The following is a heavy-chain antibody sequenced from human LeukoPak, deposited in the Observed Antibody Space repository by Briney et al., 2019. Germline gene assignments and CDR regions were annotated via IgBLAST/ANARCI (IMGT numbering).Heavy chain of an antibody. Sequence: GASVTVSCKASGYTFTSYNISWVRQAPGRGLEWMGWISAYNGNTHYAQNLQGRVTMTTDTSTSTAYMELRSLRSDDTAVYYCARDGDSGYDSFDWFDPWGQGTLVTVSS. D-gene: IGHD5-12*01. CDR3: ARDGDSGYDSFDWFDP. CDR1: GYTFTSYN. CDR2: ISAYNGNT. J-gene: IGHJ5*02. V-gene: IGHV1-18*01.